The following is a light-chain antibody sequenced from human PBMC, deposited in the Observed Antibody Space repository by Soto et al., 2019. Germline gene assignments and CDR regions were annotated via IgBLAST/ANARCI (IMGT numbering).Light chain of an antibody. CDR2: LNSDGSH. CDR1: SGHSSYA. Sequence: QPVLTQSPSASASLGASVKLTCTLSSGHSSYAIAWHQQQPEKGPRYLMKLNSDGSHSKGDGIPDRFSGSSSGAECYLSISSLQSEDEADYYCQTWGTGMVFGGGTKVPS. V-gene: IGLV4-69*01. CDR3: QTWGTGMV. J-gene: IGLJ2*01.